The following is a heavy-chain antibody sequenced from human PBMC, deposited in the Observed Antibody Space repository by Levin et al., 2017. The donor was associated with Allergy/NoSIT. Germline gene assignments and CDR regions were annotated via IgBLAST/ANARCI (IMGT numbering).Heavy chain of an antibody. Sequence: GESLKISCVASGFTFSKYAMRWVRQAPGKGLEWLANIKQDGTKKTYVDSVKGRFTISRDNAKNSLSLQMSSLRAEDTAVYYCARGQSTQLNWGQGTLVIVSS. CDR1: GFTFSKYA. J-gene: IGHJ4*02. D-gene: IGHD5/OR15-5a*01. CDR2: IKQDGTKK. V-gene: IGHV3-7*04. CDR3: ARGQSTQLN.